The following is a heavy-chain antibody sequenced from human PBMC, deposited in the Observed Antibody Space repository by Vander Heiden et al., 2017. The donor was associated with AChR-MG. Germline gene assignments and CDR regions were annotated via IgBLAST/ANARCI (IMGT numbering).Heavy chain of an antibody. CDR3: AREGLYDYGDPHPRDFDY. V-gene: IGHV3-30-3*01. Sequence: QVQLVESGGGVVQPGRSLRLSCPASGFTSSTSTIQWVRQAPGKGLEWVAVISNDGGTKYYADSVKGRLTISRDDSKNTVYLQMNSLRAADTAVYYCAREGLYDYGDPHPRDFDYWGQGTLVTVSS. CDR1: GFTSSTST. CDR2: ISNDGGTK. D-gene: IGHD4-17*01. J-gene: IGHJ4*02.